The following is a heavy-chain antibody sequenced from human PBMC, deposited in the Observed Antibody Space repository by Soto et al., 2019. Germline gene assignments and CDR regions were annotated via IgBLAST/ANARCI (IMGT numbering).Heavy chain of an antibody. CDR2: IWYDGSNK. D-gene: IGHD3-3*01. CDR1: GFTFSSYG. Sequence: SGGSLRLSCAASGFTFSSYGMHWVRQAPGKGLEWVAVIWYDGSNKYYADSVKGRFTISRDNSKNTLYLQMNSLRAEDTAVYYCARDLGYYDFWSGSTPAGLGMDVWGQGTTVTVSS. CDR3: ARDLGYYDFWSGSTPAGLGMDV. V-gene: IGHV3-33*01. J-gene: IGHJ6*01.